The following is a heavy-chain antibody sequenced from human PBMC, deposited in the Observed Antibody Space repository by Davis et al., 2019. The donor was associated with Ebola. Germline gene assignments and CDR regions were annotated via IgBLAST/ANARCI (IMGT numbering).Heavy chain of an antibody. V-gene: IGHV3-21*01. CDR1: GFTFSSYS. J-gene: IGHJ4*02. CDR2: ISSSSSYI. CDR3: AREAAVALFDY. D-gene: IGHD6-19*01. Sequence: PGGSLRLSCAASGFTFSSYSMNWARQAPGKGLEWVSSISSSSSYIYYADSVKGRFTISRDNAKNSLYLQMNSLRAEDTAVYYCAREAAVALFDYWGQGTLVTVSS.